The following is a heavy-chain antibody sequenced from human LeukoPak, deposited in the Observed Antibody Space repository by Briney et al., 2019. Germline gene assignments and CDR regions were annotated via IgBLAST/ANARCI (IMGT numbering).Heavy chain of an antibody. CDR3: ARQEGDWFDP. V-gene: IGHV3-20*04. CDR2: INWNGGST. CDR1: GFTFDDYG. J-gene: IGHJ5*02. Sequence: GGSLRLSCAASGFTFDDYGMSWVRHAPGKGLGWVSGINWNGGSTGYADSVKGRFTISTDNAKNSLYLQMNSLIAEDTALYYCARQEGDWFDPWGQGTLVTVSS.